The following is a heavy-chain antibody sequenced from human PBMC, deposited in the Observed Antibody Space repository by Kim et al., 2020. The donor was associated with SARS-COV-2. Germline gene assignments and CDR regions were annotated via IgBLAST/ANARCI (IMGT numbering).Heavy chain of an antibody. V-gene: IGHV5-51*01. CDR3: ARHHGLTATCPQIPEY. D-gene: IGHD1-1*01. CDR1: GYSFSTYW. Sequence: GESLKISCKGSGYSFSTYWICWVRQLPGKGLEWIGIIYPGDSDTCYGPSFQGQTTISADNAISTAYLQWSSLKASDTAIYFCARHHGLTATCPQIPEYWGQGTLLTVSS. CDR2: IYPGDSDT. J-gene: IGHJ4*02.